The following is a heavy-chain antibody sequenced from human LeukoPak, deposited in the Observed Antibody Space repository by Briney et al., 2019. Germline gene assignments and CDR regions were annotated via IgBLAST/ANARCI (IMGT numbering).Heavy chain of an antibody. CDR1: GGSISSSSYY. CDR3: AKGAGGFSYYNWFDP. Sequence: PSETLSLTCTVSGGSISSSSYYWGWIRQPPGKGLEWIGSIYYSGTTHYNPSLESRVTISVDTSKNQFSLKLASVTAADTAIYYCAKGAGGFSYYNWFDPWGQGTPVTVSS. J-gene: IGHJ5*02. CDR2: IYYSGTT. D-gene: IGHD5-18*01. V-gene: IGHV4-39*07.